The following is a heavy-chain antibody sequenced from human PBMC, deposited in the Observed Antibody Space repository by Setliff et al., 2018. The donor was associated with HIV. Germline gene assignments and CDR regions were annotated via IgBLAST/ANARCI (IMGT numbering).Heavy chain of an antibody. CDR1: GYILTELS. CDR3: ARGQKMYLMITMLGGYYYYHMDV. J-gene: IGHJ6*02. V-gene: IGHV1-69*05. CDR2: IIPMFGTG. D-gene: IGHD3-10*02. Sequence: SVKVSCKVSGYILTELSRHWVRQAPGHGLEWMGGIIPMFGTGHYARKFQARVTMTTDESTSIAYMELSSLRSEDTAVYYCARGQKMYLMITMLGGYYYYHMDVWGQGTTVTVS.